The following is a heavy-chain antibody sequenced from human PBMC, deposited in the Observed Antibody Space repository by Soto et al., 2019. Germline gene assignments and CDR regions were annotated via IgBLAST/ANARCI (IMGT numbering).Heavy chain of an antibody. Sequence: ASVKVSCKASGYTFTSYGMSWVRQAPGQGLEWMGWISAYNGNTNYAQKLQGRVTMTTDTSTSTAYMELRSLRSDDTAVYYCARDRFDVGATNWFDPWGQGTLVTVSS. D-gene: IGHD1-26*01. CDR2: ISAYNGNT. CDR1: GYTFTSYG. J-gene: IGHJ5*02. V-gene: IGHV1-18*01. CDR3: ARDRFDVGATNWFDP.